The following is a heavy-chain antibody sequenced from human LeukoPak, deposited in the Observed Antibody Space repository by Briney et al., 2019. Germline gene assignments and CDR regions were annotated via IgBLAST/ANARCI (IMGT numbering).Heavy chain of an antibody. CDR2: INPNSGGT. CDR1: GYTFSSYG. CDR3: ARVDYYDSRSPFDI. V-gene: IGHV1-2*02. Sequence: GASVKVSCKASGYTFSSYGISWVRQAPGQGLEWMGWINPNSGGTNYAQKFQGRVTMTRDTSISTAYMELSRLRSDDTAVYYCARVDYYDSRSPFDIWGQGTMVTVSS. D-gene: IGHD3-22*01. J-gene: IGHJ3*02.